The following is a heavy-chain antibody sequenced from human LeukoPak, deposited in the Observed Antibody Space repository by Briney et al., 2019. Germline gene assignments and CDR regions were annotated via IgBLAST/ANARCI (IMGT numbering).Heavy chain of an antibody. D-gene: IGHD6-19*01. V-gene: IGHV3-23*01. Sequence: GGSLRLSCAASGFTFSSYAMSWVRQAPGKGLEWASAISGSGGSTYYADSVKGRFTISRDNSKNTLYLQMNSLRAEDTAVYYCAKVTSGWYDPPYYFDYWGQGTLVAVSS. CDR1: GFTFSSYA. CDR3: AKVTSGWYDPPYYFDY. J-gene: IGHJ4*02. CDR2: ISGSGGST.